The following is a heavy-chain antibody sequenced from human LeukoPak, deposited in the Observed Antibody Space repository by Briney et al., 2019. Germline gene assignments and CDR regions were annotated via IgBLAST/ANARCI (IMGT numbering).Heavy chain of an antibody. CDR3: ARERDLNTYCGGDCYSLFDY. V-gene: IGHV1-69*13. J-gene: IGHJ4*02. CDR2: IIPIFGTA. D-gene: IGHD2-21*02. CDR1: GGTFIIYA. Sequence: SVRVSCKASGGTFIIYAISWVRQAPGQGLEWMGGIIPIFGTANYAQKLQGRVTITADESTSTAYMELSSLRSEDTAAYYCARERDLNTYCGGDCYSLFDYWGQGTLVTVSS.